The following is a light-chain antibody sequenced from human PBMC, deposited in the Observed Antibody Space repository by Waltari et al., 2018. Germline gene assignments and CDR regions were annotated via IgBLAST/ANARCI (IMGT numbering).Light chain of an antibody. J-gene: IGLJ2*01. CDR2: GKN. CDR3: NSRDSSGNHLDVV. V-gene: IGLV3-19*01. Sequence: SSELTQDPAVSVALGQTVRITCQGDSLRSYYASWYQQKPGKAPVLGLHGKNNRPTGIPDRFSGSSSGNTASLTITGSQAEDEADYYCNSRDSSGNHLDVVFGGGTKLTVL. CDR1: SLRSYY.